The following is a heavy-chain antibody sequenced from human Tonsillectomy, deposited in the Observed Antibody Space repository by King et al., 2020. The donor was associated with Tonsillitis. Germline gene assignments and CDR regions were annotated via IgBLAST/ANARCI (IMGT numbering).Heavy chain of an antibody. D-gene: IGHD3-9*01. CDR2: ISYDGSNK. Sequence: VQLVGSGGGVVQPGRSLRLSCSASGFTFSTYGMHWVRQAPGTGLEWVAVISYDGSNKYYADSVKGRFTISRDNSKNTLYLQMNSLRAEDTAVYYCATSSYYDILIGPTGFDPWGQGTLVTVSS. J-gene: IGHJ5*02. CDR1: GFTFSTYG. V-gene: IGHV3-33*05. CDR3: ATSSYYDILIGPTGFDP.